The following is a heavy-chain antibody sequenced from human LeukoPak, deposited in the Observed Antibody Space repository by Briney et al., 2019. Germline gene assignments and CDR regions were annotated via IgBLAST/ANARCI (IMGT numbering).Heavy chain of an antibody. J-gene: IGHJ4*02. Sequence: SETLSLTCTVSGGSISSYYWSWIRQPPGKGLEWIGYIYYSGSTNYNPSLKSRVTISVDTSKNQFSLKLSSVTAAGTAVYYCARKVGSSWSPFDYWGQGTLVTVSS. CDR1: GGSISSYY. D-gene: IGHD6-13*01. CDR3: ARKVGSSWSPFDY. CDR2: IYYSGST. V-gene: IGHV4-59*01.